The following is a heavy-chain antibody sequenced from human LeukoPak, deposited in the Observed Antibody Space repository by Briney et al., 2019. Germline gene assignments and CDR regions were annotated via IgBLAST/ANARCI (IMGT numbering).Heavy chain of an antibody. V-gene: IGHV4-34*01. CDR2: INPSGST. CDR3: ARGRHDITMIVLVMTSVSYYLDV. J-gene: IGHJ6*03. CDR1: GGSFSGYH. Sequence: KPSETLSLTCAVYGGSFSGYHWTWIRQSPGKGLEWIGDINPSGSTYYYPSLKSRLTISVDTSKNQFSLKLRSVTGADTAVYYCARGRHDITMIVLVMTSVSYYLDVWGKGTTVTVS. D-gene: IGHD3-22*01.